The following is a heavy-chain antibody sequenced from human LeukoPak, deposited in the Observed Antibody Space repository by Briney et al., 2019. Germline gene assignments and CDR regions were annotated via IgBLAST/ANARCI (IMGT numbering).Heavy chain of an antibody. CDR1: GYSFTSNY. CDR3: ARGSPLRFLEWFPIDY. Sequence: ASVKVSYKASGYSFTSNYIHWVRQAPGQGLEWMGMIYPRDGSTSYAQKFQGRVTVTRDTSTSTVYMELSSLRSEDTAVYYCARGSPLRFLEWFPIDYWGQGTLVTVSS. CDR2: IYPRDGST. J-gene: IGHJ4*02. V-gene: IGHV1-46*01. D-gene: IGHD3-3*01.